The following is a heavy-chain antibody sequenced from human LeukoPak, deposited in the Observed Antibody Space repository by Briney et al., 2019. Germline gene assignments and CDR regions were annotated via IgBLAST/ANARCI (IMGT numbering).Heavy chain of an antibody. CDR1: GGTFSSYA. V-gene: IGHV1-69*13. CDR3: ARGHDYYDSSGYLVY. D-gene: IGHD3-22*01. Sequence: SVKVSCKASGGTFSSYAISWVRQAPGQGLEWMGGIIPIFGTANYAQKFRGRVTITADESTSTAYMELSSLRSEDTAVYYCARGHDYYDSSGYLVYWGQGTLVTVSS. J-gene: IGHJ4*02. CDR2: IIPIFGTA.